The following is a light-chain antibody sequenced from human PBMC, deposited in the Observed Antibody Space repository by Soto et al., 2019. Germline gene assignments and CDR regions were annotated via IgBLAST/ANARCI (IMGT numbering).Light chain of an antibody. CDR2: GAS. CDR1: QSFRGL. J-gene: IGKJ1*01. CDR3: QQYGSSGT. V-gene: IGKV3-20*01. Sequence: EIVLTQSPVPLSLSPGERATLSCRASQSFRGLLAWYQQKPGQAPRLLIYGASNRATGIPDRFSGSGSGTDFTLTISRLEPEDFAVYYCQQYGSSGTFGQGTKVDIK.